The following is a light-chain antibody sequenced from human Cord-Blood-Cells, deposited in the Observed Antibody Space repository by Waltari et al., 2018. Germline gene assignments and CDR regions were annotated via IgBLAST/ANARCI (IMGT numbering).Light chain of an antibody. CDR2: EVS. J-gene: IGLJ2*01. CDR3: SSYAGSNNLV. V-gene: IGLV2-8*01. CDR1: SSDDGGYNY. Sequence: QSALTQLPSASGSPGQSVTISCTGTSSDDGGYNYVSWYQQHPGKAPNLMIYEVSKRPSGVPDRFSGSKSGNTASLTVSGLQAEDEADYYCSSYAGSNNLVFGGGTKLTVL.